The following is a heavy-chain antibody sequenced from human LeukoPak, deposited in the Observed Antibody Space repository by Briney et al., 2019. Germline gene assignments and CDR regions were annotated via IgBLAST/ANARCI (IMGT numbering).Heavy chain of an antibody. V-gene: IGHV1-2*06. J-gene: IGHJ4*02. CDR2: INPNSGGT. CDR1: GYTFTSYG. CDR3: AINPGNIAARPGGDY. Sequence: ASVKVSCKASGYTFTSYGISWVRQAPGQGLEWMGRINPNSGGTNYAQKFQGRVTMTRDTSISTAYMELSRLRSDDTAVYYCAINPGNIAARPGGDYWGQGTLVTVSS. D-gene: IGHD6-6*01.